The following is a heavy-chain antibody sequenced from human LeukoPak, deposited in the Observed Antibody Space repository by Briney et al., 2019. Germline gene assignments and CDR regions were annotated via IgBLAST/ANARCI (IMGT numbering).Heavy chain of an antibody. CDR2: ISSSGSTI. Sequence: GGSLRLSCAASGFTFSSYEMNWVRHAPGKGLEWVSYISSSGSTIYYADSVKGRFTISRDNAKNSLYLQMNSLRAEDTAVYYCARTNIAAAGTFDYWGQGTLVTVSS. V-gene: IGHV3-48*03. J-gene: IGHJ4*02. CDR1: GFTFSSYE. CDR3: ARTNIAAAGTFDY. D-gene: IGHD6-13*01.